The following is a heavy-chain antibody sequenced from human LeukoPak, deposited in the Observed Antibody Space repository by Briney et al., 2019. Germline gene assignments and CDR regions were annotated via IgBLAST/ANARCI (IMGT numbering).Heavy chain of an antibody. Sequence: GRSLRLSCAASGFTFRSYAMHWVRQAPGKGLEWVAVVSSDGSIKFYPDSVKGRFTISRDNSKNTLYLQMNSLRAEDTAVYYCARDQGGSSWYSGSHDDAFDIWGQGTMVTVSS. CDR2: VSSDGSIK. J-gene: IGHJ3*02. V-gene: IGHV3-30-3*01. CDR3: ARDQGGSSWYSGSHDDAFDI. CDR1: GFTFRSYA. D-gene: IGHD1-26*01.